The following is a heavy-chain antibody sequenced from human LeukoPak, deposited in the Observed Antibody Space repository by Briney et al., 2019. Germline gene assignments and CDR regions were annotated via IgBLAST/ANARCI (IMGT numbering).Heavy chain of an antibody. J-gene: IGHJ4*02. CDR1: GFTFSSYA. V-gene: IGHV3-30*04. Sequence: GGSLRLSCAASGFTFSSYAMHWVRQAPGKGLEWVASISYDEADKYYADSVKGRFTISRYNSRNTLDLQMNSLRAEDTAVYYCARVTYGSGTYGAFDYWGQGTLVTVSS. D-gene: IGHD3-10*01. CDR2: ISYDEADK. CDR3: ARVTYGSGTYGAFDY.